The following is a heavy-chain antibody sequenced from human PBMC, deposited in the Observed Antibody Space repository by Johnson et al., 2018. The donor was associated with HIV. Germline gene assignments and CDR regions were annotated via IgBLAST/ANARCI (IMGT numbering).Heavy chain of an antibody. CDR2: ISYDGSNK. CDR1: GFTFSSYA. Sequence: QVQLVESGGGLVQPGGSLRLSCAASGFTFSSYAMHWVRQAPGKGLEWVAVISYDGSNKYYADSVKGRFTISRDNSKNTLYLQMNSLRAEDTAVYYCAKDQTDYGGNSVKKDAFDIWGQGTMVTVSS. D-gene: IGHD4-23*01. J-gene: IGHJ3*02. CDR3: AKDQTDYGGNSVKKDAFDI. V-gene: IGHV3-30-3*01.